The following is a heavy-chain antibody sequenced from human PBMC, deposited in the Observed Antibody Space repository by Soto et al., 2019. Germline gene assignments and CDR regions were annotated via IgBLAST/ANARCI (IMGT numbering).Heavy chain of an antibody. V-gene: IGHV3-7*01. J-gene: IGHJ4*02. Sequence: EVQLVESGGGLVQPGGSLRLSCAASGFTFSTYWMSWVRQAPGKGLEWVANIKQDGSEKYYVDSVKGRFTISRDNAKNSLYLQMNSLIAEDTAVYYCATKDIVATIPFDSWGQGTLVTVSS. CDR2: IKQDGSEK. CDR3: ATKDIVATIPFDS. D-gene: IGHD5-12*01. CDR1: GFTFSTYW.